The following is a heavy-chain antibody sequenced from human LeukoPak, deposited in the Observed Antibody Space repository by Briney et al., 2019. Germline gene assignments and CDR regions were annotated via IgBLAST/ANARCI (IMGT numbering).Heavy chain of an antibody. V-gene: IGHV4-30-2*01. CDR2: IYHSGST. J-gene: IGHJ6*03. CDR3: AREGSEEQLAYYYYMDV. CDR1: GGSTSSGGYY. D-gene: IGHD6-6*01. Sequence: PSETLTLTRTVSGGSTSSGGYYWRWIRQPPGKGLEWIGYIYHSGSTYYDPSLKSRVTISVDRSKNQFSLKLSSVTAADTAVYYCAREGSEEQLAYYYYMDVWGKGTTVTVSS.